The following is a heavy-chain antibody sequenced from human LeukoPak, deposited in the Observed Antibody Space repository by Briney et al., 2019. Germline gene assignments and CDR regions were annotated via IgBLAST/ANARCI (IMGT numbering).Heavy chain of an antibody. D-gene: IGHD1-1*01. Sequence: SETLSLTCTVSGYSISSGYYWGWIRQPPGKGLEWIGSIYHSGSTYYNPSLKSRVTISVDTSKNQFSLKLSSVTAADTAVYYCARDDRSTGLGYWGQGTLVTVSS. CDR3: ARDDRSTGLGY. V-gene: IGHV4-38-2*02. CDR2: IYHSGST. J-gene: IGHJ4*02. CDR1: GYSISSGYY.